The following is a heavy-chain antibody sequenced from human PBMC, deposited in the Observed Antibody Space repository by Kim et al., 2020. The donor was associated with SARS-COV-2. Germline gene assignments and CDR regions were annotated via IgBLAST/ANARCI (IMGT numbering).Heavy chain of an antibody. V-gene: IGHV3-23*01. D-gene: IGHD3-16*01. CDR2: ISNTGDNT. J-gene: IGHJ3*01. Sequence: GGSLRLSCAASGFTFGSYAMTWVRQAPGKGLEWVSTISNTGDNTFYADPVKGRFTISRDNSKNTLFLQMSSLRAEDTALYYCARESYASNIGDAYNFWGQGTMVTVSS. CDR1: GFTFGSYA. CDR3: ARESYASNIGDAYNF.